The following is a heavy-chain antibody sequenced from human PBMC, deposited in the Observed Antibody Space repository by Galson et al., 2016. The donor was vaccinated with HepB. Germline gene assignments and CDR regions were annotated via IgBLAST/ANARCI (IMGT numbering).Heavy chain of an antibody. D-gene: IGHD3-9*01. CDR2: ISSSGTTI. CDR1: GFTFSRYE. V-gene: IGHV3-48*03. Sequence: SLRLSCAASGFTFSRYEMNWVRQAPGKGLEWVSYISSSGTTIYYAASVKGRFTISRDKAKNSLYLQMNSLRAEDTAVYYCARVPVRFDDLSTDPHKNPDYWGQGTLVTVSS. J-gene: IGHJ4*02. CDR3: ARVPVRFDDLSTDPHKNPDY.